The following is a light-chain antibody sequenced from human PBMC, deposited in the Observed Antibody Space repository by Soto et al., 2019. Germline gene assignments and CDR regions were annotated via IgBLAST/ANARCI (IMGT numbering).Light chain of an antibody. CDR1: QSVLYSSNNKNY. Sequence: DIVMTQSPNSLAVSLGERATINCKSSQSVLYSSNNKNYLAWYQQRPGQPPKLLIYWASTRESGVPDRFSGSGSGSDFTLTISSLQAEDVAVYYCQQYYSTPRTFGGGTKVEI. V-gene: IGKV4-1*01. CDR2: WAS. CDR3: QQYYSTPRT. J-gene: IGKJ4*01.